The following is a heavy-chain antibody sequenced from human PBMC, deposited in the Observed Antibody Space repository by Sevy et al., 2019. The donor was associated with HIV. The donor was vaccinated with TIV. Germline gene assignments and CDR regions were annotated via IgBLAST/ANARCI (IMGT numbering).Heavy chain of an antibody. V-gene: IGHV3-48*03. CDR1: GFTFSSYE. D-gene: IGHD2-8*01. Sequence: GGSLRLSCAASGFTFSSYEMNWVRQAPGKGLEWVSYISSSGSTLYYADSVKGRFTISRDNAKNSLYLQMNSLRAEDTAVYYCARDVLAGCFDYWGQGTLVTVSS. J-gene: IGHJ4*02. CDR3: ARDVLAGCFDY. CDR2: ISSSGSTL.